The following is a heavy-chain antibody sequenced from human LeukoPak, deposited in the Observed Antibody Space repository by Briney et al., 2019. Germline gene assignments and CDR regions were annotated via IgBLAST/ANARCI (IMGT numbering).Heavy chain of an antibody. CDR3: ARLRYYGMDV. J-gene: IGHJ6*02. Sequence: GGSLRLSCAAPRVPFASWMSDSWMSWVRQAPGKGLEWVSYTSSSSSSIYYADSVKSRFTISRDNTKNSLYLQMNSLRAEDTAVYYCARLRYYGMDVWGQGTTVTVSS. CDR1: RVPFASWMSDSW. CDR2: TSSSSSSI. V-gene: IGHV3-11*04.